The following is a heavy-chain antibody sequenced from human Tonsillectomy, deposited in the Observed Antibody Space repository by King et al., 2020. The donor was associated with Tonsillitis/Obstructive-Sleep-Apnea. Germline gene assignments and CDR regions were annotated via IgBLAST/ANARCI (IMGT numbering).Heavy chain of an antibody. CDR3: ASSIVGATLGY. CDR1: GGSVSSGSYY. Sequence: QLPESGPGLVKPSETLSLTCTVSGGSVSSGSYYWSWIRQPPGKGLEWIGYIYYSGSTNYNPSLKSRVTISVDTSKNQFSLKLSSVTAADTAVYYCASSIVGATLGYWGQGTLVTVSS. V-gene: IGHV4-61*01. CDR2: IYYSGST. D-gene: IGHD1-26*01. J-gene: IGHJ4*02.